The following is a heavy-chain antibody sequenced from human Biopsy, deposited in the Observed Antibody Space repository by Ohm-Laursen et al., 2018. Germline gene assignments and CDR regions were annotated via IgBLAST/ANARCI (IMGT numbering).Heavy chain of an antibody. J-gene: IGHJ4*02. D-gene: IGHD3-3*01. CDR3: ARQVDFWSGYVDY. CDR1: GGSISDSTYH. CDR2: IYYSGNT. V-gene: IGHV4-39*01. Sequence: SHTLSLTCTVSGGSISDSTYHWGWIRQSPGKGLEWIGNIYYSGNTDYSPSLKSRVTISVNTSNNQFSLKLRSVTAADTAVYYCARQVDFWSGYVDYWGQGTLVAVSS.